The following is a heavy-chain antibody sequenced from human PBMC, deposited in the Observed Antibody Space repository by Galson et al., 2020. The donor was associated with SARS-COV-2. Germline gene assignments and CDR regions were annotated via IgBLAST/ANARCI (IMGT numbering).Heavy chain of an antibody. CDR2: IWYDGSNK. CDR3: AREGIVGATTGMDV. J-gene: IGHJ6*02. CDR1: GFTFSSYG. V-gene: IGHV3-33*01. Sequence: GGSLRLSCAASGFTFSSYGMHWVRQAPGKGLEWVAVIWYDGSNKYYADSVKDRFTISRDNSKNTLYLQMYSLRAEDTAVYYCAREGIVGATTGMDVWGQGTTVTVSS. D-gene: IGHD1-26*01.